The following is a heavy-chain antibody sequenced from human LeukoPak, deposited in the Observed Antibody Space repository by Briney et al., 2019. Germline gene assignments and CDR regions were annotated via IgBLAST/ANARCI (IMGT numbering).Heavy chain of an antibody. D-gene: IGHD3-10*01. Sequence: GGSLRLSCTASGFTFGDYAVSWFRQAPGKGLEWVSFIRTKGYGGTTEYAASVKGRFTISRDDSKSIAYLRMNSLKTEDTAVYSSTRGGGSGSYYFDYWGPGTLVTVSS. CDR3: TRGGGSGSYYFDY. V-gene: IGHV3-49*03. CDR2: IRTKGYGGTT. CDR1: GFTFGDYA. J-gene: IGHJ4*02.